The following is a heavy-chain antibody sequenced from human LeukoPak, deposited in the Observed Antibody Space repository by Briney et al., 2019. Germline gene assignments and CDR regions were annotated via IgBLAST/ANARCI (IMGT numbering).Heavy chain of an antibody. Sequence: GGSLRLSCAASGFTFSSYWMSWVRQAPGKGLEWVANIKQDGSEKYYVDSVKGRFTISRDNAKNSLYLQMNSLRAEDTAVYYCAREGYYYDSSGSYYYYYYGMDVWGQGTTVTVSS. CDR2: IKQDGSEK. CDR3: AREGYYYDSSGSYYYYYYGMDV. CDR1: GFTFSSYW. V-gene: IGHV3-7*01. D-gene: IGHD3-22*01. J-gene: IGHJ6*02.